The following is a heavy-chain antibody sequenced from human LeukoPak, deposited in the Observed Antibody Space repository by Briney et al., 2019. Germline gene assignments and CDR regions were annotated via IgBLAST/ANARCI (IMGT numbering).Heavy chain of an antibody. CDR1: GGSISSYY. CDR3: ARGGVAASPGMDV. Sequence: SETLSLTCTVSGGSISSYYWSWIRQPPGKGLEWIGYIYYSGSTNYNPSLKSRVTISVDTSKNQFSLKLSSVTAADTAVYYCARGGVAASPGMDVWGQGTTVTVSS. J-gene: IGHJ6*02. D-gene: IGHD6-13*01. V-gene: IGHV4-59*01. CDR2: IYYSGST.